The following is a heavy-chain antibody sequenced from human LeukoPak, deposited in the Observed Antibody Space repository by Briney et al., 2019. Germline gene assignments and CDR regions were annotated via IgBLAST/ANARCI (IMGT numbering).Heavy chain of an antibody. CDR3: AKNSGAAAWVDY. CDR1: GFTFSSYG. V-gene: IGHV3-30*18. D-gene: IGHD6-13*01. CDR2: ISYDGSNK. J-gene: IGHJ4*02. Sequence: PGGSLRLSCAASGFTFSSYGMHWVRQAPGKGLEWVAVISYDGSNKYYADSVKGRFTISRDNSKNTLYLQMNSLRAEDTAVYHCAKNSGAAAWVDYWGQGTLVTVSS.